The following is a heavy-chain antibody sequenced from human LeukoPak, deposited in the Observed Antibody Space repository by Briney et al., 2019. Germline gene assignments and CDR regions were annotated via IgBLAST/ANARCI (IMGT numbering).Heavy chain of an antibody. J-gene: IGHJ4*02. D-gene: IGHD5-18*01. Sequence: VSVKVSCKASGYTFTSYGISWVRQAPGQGLEWMGWISAYNGNTNYAQKLQGRVTMTRNTSIGTAYMELSSLRSEDTAVYYCARVRGYSYGRHFDYWGQGTLVTVSS. CDR3: ARVRGYSYGRHFDY. V-gene: IGHV1-18*01. CDR2: ISAYNGNT. CDR1: GYTFTSYG.